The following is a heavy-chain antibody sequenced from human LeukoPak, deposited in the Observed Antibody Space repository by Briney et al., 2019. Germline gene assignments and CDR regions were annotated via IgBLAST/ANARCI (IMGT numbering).Heavy chain of an antibody. CDR3: ASDPLY. Sequence: PEGSLRLSCAASGFTVSSNYMSWVRQAPGKGLECVSLIHADGSTSYADSVKGRFTISRDNSKNTLHLQMNSLRAEDTAVYFCASDPLYWGLGTLVTVSS. CDR1: GFTVSSNY. V-gene: IGHV3-53*01. CDR2: IHADGST. J-gene: IGHJ4*02.